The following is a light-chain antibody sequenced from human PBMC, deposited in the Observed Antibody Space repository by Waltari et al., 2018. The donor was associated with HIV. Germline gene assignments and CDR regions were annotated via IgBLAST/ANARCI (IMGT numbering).Light chain of an antibody. CDR2: GKI. Sequence: QSVLPQPPSVSGAPGQRVTIPCPGSSSNLRASYDVHCYQHLPGPPPKVLIQGKINRPSGVPDRFSGSKSGTSASLAITGLQAEDEADYYCQSYDSTLSAPGFGGGTKLTVL. J-gene: IGLJ2*01. CDR3: QSYDSTLSAPG. CDR1: SSNLRASYD. V-gene: IGLV1-40*01.